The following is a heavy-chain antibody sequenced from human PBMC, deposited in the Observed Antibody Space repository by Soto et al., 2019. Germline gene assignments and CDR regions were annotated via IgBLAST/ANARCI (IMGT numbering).Heavy chain of an antibody. V-gene: IGHV3-23*01. CDR3: AKVRLLWFGESPLFDY. D-gene: IGHD3-10*01. Sequence: GGSLRLSCAASGFTFSSYAMSWVRQAPGKGLEWVSAISGSGGSTYYADSVKGRFTISRDNSKNTMYLQMNSLRAEDTAVYYCAKVRLLWFGESPLFDYWGQGTLVTVSS. CDR1: GFTFSSYA. J-gene: IGHJ4*02. CDR2: ISGSGGST.